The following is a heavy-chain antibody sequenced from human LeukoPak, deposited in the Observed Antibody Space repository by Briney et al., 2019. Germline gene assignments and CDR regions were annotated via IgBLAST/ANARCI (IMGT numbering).Heavy chain of an antibody. CDR3: ARSGSLVVTAYDAFDI. CDR1: GYTFTTYY. D-gene: IGHD2-21*02. V-gene: IGHV1-46*01. J-gene: IGHJ3*02. Sequence: ASVKVSCKPFGYTFTTYYIHWVRQAPGQGLEWMGIINPRGDYTTYAQNFKGRVTMTRDTSTSTIYMELSSLRSEDTAVYYCARSGSLVVTAYDAFDIWGQGIMVTVSS. CDR2: INPRGDYT.